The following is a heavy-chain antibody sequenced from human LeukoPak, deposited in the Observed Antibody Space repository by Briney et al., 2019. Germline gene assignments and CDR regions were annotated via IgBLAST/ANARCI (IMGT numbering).Heavy chain of an antibody. CDR1: GYGFTSYW. Sequence: GESLKISCKGSGYGFTSYWIGWVRQMPGKGLEWMGIIYPNDSDIRYSPSFQGQVTISADKSISTAYLQWSSLKASDTAMYYCARLGLDPSGGSSRDWFDPWGQGTLVTVSS. CDR2: IYPNDSDI. CDR3: ARLGLDPSGGSSRDWFDP. J-gene: IGHJ5*02. V-gene: IGHV5-51*01. D-gene: IGHD2-15*01.